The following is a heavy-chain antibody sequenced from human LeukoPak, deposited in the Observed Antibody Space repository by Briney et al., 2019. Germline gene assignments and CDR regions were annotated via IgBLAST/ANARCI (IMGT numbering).Heavy chain of an antibody. V-gene: IGHV3-74*01. CDR3: ARSDWFDP. J-gene: IGHJ5*02. CDR2: SKGDGSST. Sequence: GGSLRLSCGASGFTLSSYWMHWVRHAPGKGLVWVSRSKGDGSSTSYADSVKGRFTISRDNTKNTLYLQMNSLRAEDTAVYYCARSDWFDPWGQGTLVTVSS. CDR1: GFTLSSYW.